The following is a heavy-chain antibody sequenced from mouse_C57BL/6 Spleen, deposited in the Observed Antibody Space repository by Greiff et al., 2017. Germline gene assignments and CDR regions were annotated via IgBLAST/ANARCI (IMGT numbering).Heavy chain of an antibody. D-gene: IGHD1-1*01. Sequence: VQLQQSVAELVRPGASVKLSCTASGFNIKNTYMHWVKQRPEQGLEWIGRIDPANGNTKYAPKFQGKATITADTSSNTAYLQLSSLTSEDTAIYYCAPLYGSRRGGCDYWGQGTTLTVSS. CDR3: APLYGSRRGGCDY. CDR1: GFNIKNTY. CDR2: IDPANGNT. J-gene: IGHJ2*01. V-gene: IGHV14-3*01.